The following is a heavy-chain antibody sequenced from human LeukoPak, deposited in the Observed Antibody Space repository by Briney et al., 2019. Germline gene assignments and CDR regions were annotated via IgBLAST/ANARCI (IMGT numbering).Heavy chain of an antibody. V-gene: IGHV3-64*01. CDR2: ISSDGGSP. J-gene: IGHJ4*02. CDR1: GFTFSSYA. D-gene: IGHD2-15*01. CDR3: AREYCSGGRCQYYFDY. Sequence: GGSLRLSCAASGFTFSSYAMHWVRQAPGKGLKYVSGISSDGGSPFHVNSVKGRFTISRDNSKDTLYLQMGSLRAEDMAVYYRAREYCSGGRCQYYFDYWGQGSLVTVSS.